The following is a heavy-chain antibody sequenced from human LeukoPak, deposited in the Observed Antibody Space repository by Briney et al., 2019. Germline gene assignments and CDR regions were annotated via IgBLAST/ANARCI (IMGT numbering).Heavy chain of an antibody. V-gene: IGHV4-34*01. CDR1: GGPFSTYY. D-gene: IGHD6-13*01. J-gene: IGHJ6*02. CDR2: INHSGST. Sequence: SETLSLTCAISGGPFSTYYWSWIRQPPGKGLEWIGEINHSGSTNYNPSLKSRVTISVDTSKNQFSLKLSSVTAADTAVYYCARGQRQQLVRWYGMDVWGQGTTVTVSS. CDR3: ARGQRQQLVRWYGMDV.